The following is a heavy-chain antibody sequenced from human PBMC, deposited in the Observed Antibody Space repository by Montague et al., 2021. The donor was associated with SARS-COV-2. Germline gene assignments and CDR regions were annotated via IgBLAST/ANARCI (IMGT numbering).Heavy chain of an antibody. CDR2: TTHGGST. V-gene: IGHV4-34*01. D-gene: IGHD4-23*01. Sequence: SETLSLTCAVYGGSLSGFYWTWIRQAPGKGLEWVGETTHGGSTSXXPALKSRLTISLDTSKNQFSLKLDSVTAADTATYYCARSHDYRGNDYFDSWGQGALVIVSS. CDR3: ARSHDYRGNDYFDS. J-gene: IGHJ4*02. CDR1: GGSLSGFY.